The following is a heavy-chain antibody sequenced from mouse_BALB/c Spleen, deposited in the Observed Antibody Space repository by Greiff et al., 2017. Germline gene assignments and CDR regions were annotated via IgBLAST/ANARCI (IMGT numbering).Heavy chain of an antibody. CDR2: ISSGGSYT. V-gene: IGHV5-6*01. D-gene: IGHD1-1*01. CDR3: ARQRSSSYYAMDY. Sequence: DVQLQESGGDLVKPGGSLKLSCAASGFTFSSYGMSWVRQTPDKRLEWVATISSGGSYTYYPDSVKGRFTISRDNAKNTLYLQMSSLKSEDTAMYYCARQRSSSYYAMDYWGQGTSVTVSS. J-gene: IGHJ4*01. CDR1: GFTFSSYG.